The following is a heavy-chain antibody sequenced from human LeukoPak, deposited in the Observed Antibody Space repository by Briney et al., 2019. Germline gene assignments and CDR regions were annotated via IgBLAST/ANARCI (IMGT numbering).Heavy chain of an antibody. Sequence: GGSLRLSCAASGFTFSTYSMNWVRQGPGKGLEWVSSIYPNGGRTFYADPLKGRFTISRDISKTTLYLQMSSLRNEDTAIYYCTEDVVPDSGWDLDYWGQGTLVTVSS. CDR3: TEDVVPDSGWDLDY. D-gene: IGHD6-19*01. CDR2: IYPNGGRT. V-gene: IGHV3-23*01. J-gene: IGHJ4*02. CDR1: GFTFSTYS.